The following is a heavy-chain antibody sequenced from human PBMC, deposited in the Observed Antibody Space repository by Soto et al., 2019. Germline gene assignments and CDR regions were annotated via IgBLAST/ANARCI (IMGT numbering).Heavy chain of an antibody. CDR2: ISWNSGSI. V-gene: IGHV3-9*01. D-gene: IGHD3-3*01. CDR3: VKDGAIFGRGGYYYYMDV. J-gene: IGHJ6*03. Sequence: GGSLRLSCAASGFTFDDYAMHWVRQAPGKGLEWVSGISWNSGSIGYADSVKGRFTISRDNAKNSLYLQMNSLRAEDTALYYCVKDGAIFGRGGYYYYMDVWGKGTTVTVSS. CDR1: GFTFDDYA.